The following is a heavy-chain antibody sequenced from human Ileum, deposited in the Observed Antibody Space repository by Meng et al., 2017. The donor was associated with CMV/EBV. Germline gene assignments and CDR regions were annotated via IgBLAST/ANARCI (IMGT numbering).Heavy chain of an antibody. Sequence: GESLKISCAASGFTFSNYVLSWVRQAPRKGLEWVSSISGSGNTIYYADSVKGRFTISRDTSTNTLFLQMDILSADDTALYYCAKDRDMATRYYFDAWGQGTRVTVSS. D-gene: IGHD5-24*01. CDR3: AKDRDMATRYYFDA. CDR1: GFTFSNYV. J-gene: IGHJ4*02. V-gene: IGHV3-23*01. CDR2: ISGSGNTI.